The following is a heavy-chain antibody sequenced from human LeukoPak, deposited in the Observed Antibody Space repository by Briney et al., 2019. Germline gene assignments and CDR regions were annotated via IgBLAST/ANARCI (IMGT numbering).Heavy chain of an antibody. Sequence: SQTLSLTCTVSGASISSGDYYWSWIRQPPGKGLEWIGSIYYSGSTFHYNPSLKGRVAISIDTSKNQSSLSLSSVTAADTAVYYCASTNCSRSSCFGANWFDPWGQGTLVTVSS. CDR3: ASTNCSRSSCFGANWFDP. J-gene: IGHJ5*02. D-gene: IGHD2-2*01. CDR2: IYYSGST. V-gene: IGHV4-30-4*08. CDR1: GASISSGDYY.